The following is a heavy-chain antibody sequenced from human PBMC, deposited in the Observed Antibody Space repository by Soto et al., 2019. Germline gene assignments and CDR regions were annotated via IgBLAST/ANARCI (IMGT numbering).Heavy chain of an antibody. CDR3: ARDVGYCRSGTCDRERVDP. CDR2: VRGDNGHT. CDR1: GYTFTTHG. Sequence: QVQLVQSGAEVKKPGASVKVSCKASGYTFTTHGISWVRQVPGQGLEWMGWVRGDNGHTNYAQSLQGRVTMTTDTSTNTAYMELRSLRADDTAVYYCARDVGYCRSGTCDRERVDPWGQGTLVTVSS. J-gene: IGHJ5*02. D-gene: IGHD2-2*01. V-gene: IGHV1-18*01.